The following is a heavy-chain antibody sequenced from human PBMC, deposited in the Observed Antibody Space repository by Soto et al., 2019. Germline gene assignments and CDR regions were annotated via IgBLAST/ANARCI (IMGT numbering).Heavy chain of an antibody. CDR1: GYTFTGYG. Sequence: ASGKVSGNASGYTFTGYGISWVRQAPGQVLEWMGWFCAYNGNTNYAQKLQGRVTMTTDTSTSTAYMELRSLRSDDTAVYYCARGWFQGASAFDIWGQETMVTVSS. V-gene: IGHV1-18*04. D-gene: IGHD1-26*01. J-gene: IGHJ3*02. CDR3: ARGWFQGASAFDI. CDR2: FCAYNGNT.